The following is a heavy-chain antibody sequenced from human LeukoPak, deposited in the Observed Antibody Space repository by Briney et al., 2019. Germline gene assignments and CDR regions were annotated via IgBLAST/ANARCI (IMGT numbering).Heavy chain of an antibody. D-gene: IGHD6-19*01. CDR1: GGTFSSYA. CDR2: ISAYNGNT. Sequence: ASVKVSCKASGGTFSSYAISWVRQAPGQGLEWMGWISAYNGNTNYAQKLQGRVTMTTDTSTSTAYMELRSLRSDDTAVYYCARDYSSGWYVYWGQGTLVTVSS. J-gene: IGHJ4*02. V-gene: IGHV1-18*01. CDR3: ARDYSSGWYVY.